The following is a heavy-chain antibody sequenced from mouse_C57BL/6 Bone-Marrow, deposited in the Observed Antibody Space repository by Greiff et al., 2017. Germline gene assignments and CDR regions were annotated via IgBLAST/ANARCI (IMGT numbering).Heavy chain of an antibody. J-gene: IGHJ4*01. CDR2: IYPRDGST. CDR1: GYTFTSYD. V-gene: IGHV1-85*01. D-gene: IGHD1-1*01. Sequence: VQLQQSGPELVKPGASVKLSCKASGYTFTSYDINWVKQRPGQGLEWIGWIYPRDGSTKYNVKFKGKATLTVDTSSSTAYMGLHSLTSEDSAVYFCARSFGSSPYYYAMDYWGQGTSVTVAS. CDR3: ARSFGSSPYYYAMDY.